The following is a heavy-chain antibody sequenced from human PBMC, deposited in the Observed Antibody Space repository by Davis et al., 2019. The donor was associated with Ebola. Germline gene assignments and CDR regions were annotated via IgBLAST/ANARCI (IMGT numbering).Heavy chain of an antibody. D-gene: IGHD5-12*01. CDR2: IYSGGST. CDR1: GFTVSSNY. CDR3: ARSWGIVATIYDY. Sequence: GESLKISCAASGFTVSSNYMSWVRQAPGKGLEWVSVIYSGGSTYYADSMKGRFTISRDNSKNTLYLQMNSLRAEDTAVYYCARSWGIVATIYDYWGQGTLVTVSS. J-gene: IGHJ4*02. V-gene: IGHV3-53*01.